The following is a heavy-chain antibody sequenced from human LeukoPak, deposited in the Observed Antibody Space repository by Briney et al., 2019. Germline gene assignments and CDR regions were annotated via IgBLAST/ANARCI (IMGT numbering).Heavy chain of an antibody. D-gene: IGHD6-6*01. Sequence: GGSLRLSCAASGFTFSSYTMSWVRQAPGKGLEWLSAISGGGDSTWYADSVKGRFTISRDNSKNTLSLQMNSLRAEDTTVYYCAKGSSAVRPYFFDYWGQGILVTVSS. CDR2: ISGGGDST. CDR1: GFTFSSYT. J-gene: IGHJ4*02. V-gene: IGHV3-23*01. CDR3: AKGSSAVRPYFFDY.